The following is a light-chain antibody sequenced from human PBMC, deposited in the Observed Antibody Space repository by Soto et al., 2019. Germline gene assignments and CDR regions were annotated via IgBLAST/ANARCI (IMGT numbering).Light chain of an antibody. CDR3: QQRSNCPST. V-gene: IGKV3-11*01. CDR1: QSVSSY. Sequence: EIVLTQSPATLSLSPGERATLSCRASQSVSSYLAWYQQNPGQAPRLLIYDASNRATGIPARFSGSGSGTDFTLTISSLEPEDVAVYYCQQRSNCPSTFGGGTKVEIK. J-gene: IGKJ4*01. CDR2: DAS.